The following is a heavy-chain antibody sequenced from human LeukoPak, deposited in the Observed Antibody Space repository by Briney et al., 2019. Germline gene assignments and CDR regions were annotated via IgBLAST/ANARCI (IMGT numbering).Heavy chain of an antibody. CDR2: INHGGST. Sequence: SETLPLTCAVYGENFSIYFYSWIRQPPGKGLEWIGEINHGGSTYYNPSLKSRVTISVDRSKNQFSLKLSSVTAADTAVYYCARAILNWNGGHDAFDIWGQGTMVTVSS. CDR1: GENFSIYF. CDR3: ARAILNWNGGHDAFDI. V-gene: IGHV4-34*01. J-gene: IGHJ3*02. D-gene: IGHD1-1*01.